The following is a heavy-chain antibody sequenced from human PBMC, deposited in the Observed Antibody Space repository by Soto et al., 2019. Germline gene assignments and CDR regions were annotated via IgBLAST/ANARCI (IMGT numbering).Heavy chain of an antibody. CDR3: AAGFPPDF. CDR1: GFTFSSSW. J-gene: IGHJ4*02. D-gene: IGHD3-10*01. Sequence: EVQLVESGGGLVQPGGSPKLSCEASGFTFSSSWMNWVRQAPGKGLEWVANIKGDGSEKYYVDSVKGRFTISRDNAKNSLYLQMNSLRAEDTAVYYCAAGFPPDFWGQGTLVTVSS. CDR2: IKGDGSEK. V-gene: IGHV3-7*01.